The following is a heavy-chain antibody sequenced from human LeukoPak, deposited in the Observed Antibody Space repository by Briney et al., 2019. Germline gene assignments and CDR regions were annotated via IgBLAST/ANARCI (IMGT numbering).Heavy chain of an antibody. Sequence: ASVKVSCKASGYTFTSYAMNWVRQAPGQGLEWMGWINTNTGNPTYAQGFTGRFVFSLDTSVSTAYLQISSLKAEDTAVYYCARGIHCDFWSGLYYYYGMDVWGQGTTVTVSS. J-gene: IGHJ6*02. CDR1: GYTFTSYA. V-gene: IGHV7-4-1*02. CDR2: INTNTGNP. D-gene: IGHD3-3*01. CDR3: ARGIHCDFWSGLYYYYGMDV.